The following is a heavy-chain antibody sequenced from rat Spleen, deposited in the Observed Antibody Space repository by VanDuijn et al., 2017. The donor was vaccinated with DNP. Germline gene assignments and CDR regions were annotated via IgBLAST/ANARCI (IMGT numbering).Heavy chain of an antibody. CDR3: ASRPPPTRGPFDY. CDR2: ISYDGSST. Sequence: EVQLVESGGGLVQPGRSLKLSCAASGFTFSNYGMAWVCQAPTKGLEWVATISYDGSSTYYRDSVKGRFTISRDNAKSTLYLQMDSLRSEDTATYYCASRPPPTRGPFDYWGQGVTVTVSS. J-gene: IGHJ2*01. D-gene: IGHD1-4*01. V-gene: IGHV5-29*01. CDR1: GFTFSNYG.